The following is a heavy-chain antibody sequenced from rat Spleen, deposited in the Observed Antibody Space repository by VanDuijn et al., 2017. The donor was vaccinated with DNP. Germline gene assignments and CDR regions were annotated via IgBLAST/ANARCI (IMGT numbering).Heavy chain of an antibody. Sequence: EVQLVESGGGLVQPGRSLKVSCAASGFTFSDYYMAWVRQAPTKGLEWVAYISYDGTITYYGDSVKGRFTISRDNAKSTLYLQMNSLRSEDMATYYCARWNSGYYARDAWGQGTSVTVSS. CDR2: ISYDGTIT. CDR3: ARWNSGYYARDA. D-gene: IGHD4-3*01. J-gene: IGHJ4*01. V-gene: IGHV5-22*01. CDR1: GFTFSDYY.